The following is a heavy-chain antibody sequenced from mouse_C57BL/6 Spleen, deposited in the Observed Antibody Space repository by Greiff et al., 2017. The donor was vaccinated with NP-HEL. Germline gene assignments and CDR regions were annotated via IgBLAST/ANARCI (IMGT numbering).Heavy chain of an antibody. J-gene: IGHJ2*01. CDR3: AREGIGSNYFDY. V-gene: IGHV1-4*01. Sequence: VQLQQSGAELARPGASVKMSCKASGYTFTSYTMHWVKQRPGQGLEWIGYINPSSGYTKYNQKFKDKATLTADKSSSTAYMQLSSLTAEDSAVYYCAREGIGSNYFDYWGKGTTLTVSS. CDR2: INPSSGYT. CDR1: GYTFTSYT.